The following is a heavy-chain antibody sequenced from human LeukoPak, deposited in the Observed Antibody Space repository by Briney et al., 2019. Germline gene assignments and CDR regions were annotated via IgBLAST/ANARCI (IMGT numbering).Heavy chain of an antibody. CDR3: AREGGSTPDWYFDL. CDR1: GGSFSGYY. Sequence: PSETLSLTCAVYGGSFSGYYWSWIRQPPGKGLEWIGEINHSGSTNYNPSLKSRVTISVDTSKNQFSLKLSSVTAADTAVYYCAREGGSTPDWYFDLWGRGTLVTVSS. V-gene: IGHV4-34*01. J-gene: IGHJ2*01. CDR2: INHSGST. D-gene: IGHD3-10*01.